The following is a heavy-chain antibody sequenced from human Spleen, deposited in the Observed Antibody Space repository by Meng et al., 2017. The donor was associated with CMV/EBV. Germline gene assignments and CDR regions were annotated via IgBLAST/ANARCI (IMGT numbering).Heavy chain of an antibody. Sequence: SGFTFSSYTMTWVRQSPGKGLECVSSISSSSSSIYYADSVKGRFTISRDNAKNSLYLQMNSLRAEDTAVYYCARRIYGSSHYWYFDLWGRGTLVTVSS. CDR1: GFTFSSYT. CDR3: ARRIYGSSHYWYFDL. CDR2: ISSSSSSI. J-gene: IGHJ2*01. V-gene: IGHV3-21*01. D-gene: IGHD3-10*01.